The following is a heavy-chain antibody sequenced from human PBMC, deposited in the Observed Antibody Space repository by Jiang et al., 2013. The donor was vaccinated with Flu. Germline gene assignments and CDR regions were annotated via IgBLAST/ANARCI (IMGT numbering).Heavy chain of an antibody. Sequence: PTQTLTLTCTFSGFSLSTSGMCVSWIRQPPGKALEWLALIDWDDDKYYSTSLKTRLTISKDTSKNQVVLTMTNMDPVDTATYYCARIRRSYDSSGYSSPVDYWGQGTLVTVSS. D-gene: IGHD3-22*01. CDR1: GFSLSTSGMC. CDR2: IDWDDDK. J-gene: IGHJ4*02. V-gene: IGHV2-70*01. CDR3: ARIRRSYDSSGYSSPVDY.